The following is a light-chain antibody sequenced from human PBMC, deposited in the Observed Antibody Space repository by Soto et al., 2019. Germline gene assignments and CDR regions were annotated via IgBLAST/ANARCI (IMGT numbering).Light chain of an antibody. CDR2: AAS. J-gene: IGKJ4*01. CDR3: QKYNSAPMLT. Sequence: DIQMTQSPSSLSASVGDRGTITCRASQGISNYLAWYQQKPGKVPKLLIYAASTLQSGVPSRFSGSGSGTDFTLTISSLQPEDVATYYCQKYNSAPMLTFGGGTKVEIK. CDR1: QGISNY. V-gene: IGKV1-27*01.